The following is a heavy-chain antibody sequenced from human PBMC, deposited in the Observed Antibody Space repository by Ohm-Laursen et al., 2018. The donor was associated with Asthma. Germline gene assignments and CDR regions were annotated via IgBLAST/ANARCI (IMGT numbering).Heavy chain of an antibody. J-gene: IGHJ4*02. CDR2: IYNGGST. CDR1: GITVSVNY. V-gene: IGHV3-53*01. CDR3: ATNLPYEAENY. D-gene: IGHD3-16*01. Sequence: LRLSCSASGITVSVNYMSWVRQAPGKGLEWVPVIYNGGSTYHADSVRGRFTISRDNSKNTLYLQMNSLRGEDTAVYYCATNLPYEAENYWGQGTLVTVSS.